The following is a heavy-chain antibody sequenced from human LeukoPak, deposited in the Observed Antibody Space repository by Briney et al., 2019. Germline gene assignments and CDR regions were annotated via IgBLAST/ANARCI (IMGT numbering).Heavy chain of an antibody. D-gene: IGHD2-2*01. J-gene: IGHJ4*02. CDR3: ARGRYCSSTSCPLTHFDY. V-gene: IGHV4-4*07. CDR2: IYTSGST. CDR1: GGSISSYY. Sequence: SETLSLTCTVSGGSISSYYWSWIRQPAGKGLEWIGRIYTSGSTNYNPSLKSRVTMSVDTSKNQFSLELSSVTAADTAVYYCARGRYCSSTSCPLTHFDYWGQGTLVTVSS.